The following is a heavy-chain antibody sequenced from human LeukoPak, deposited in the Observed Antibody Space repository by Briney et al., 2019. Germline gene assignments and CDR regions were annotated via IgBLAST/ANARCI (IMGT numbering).Heavy chain of an antibody. CDR2: IGGSGGRI. Sequence: GGSLRLSCAASGFTFSSYSMSWVRQAPGKGLEWVSSIGGSGGRIDYADSVKGRFTISRDNSKNTLSPQMNSLTAEDTAVYYCAKNPRLEGWIYFDSWGQGILVTVSS. CDR1: GFTFSSYS. J-gene: IGHJ4*02. V-gene: IGHV3-23*01. CDR3: AKNPRLEGWIYFDS. D-gene: IGHD1-1*01.